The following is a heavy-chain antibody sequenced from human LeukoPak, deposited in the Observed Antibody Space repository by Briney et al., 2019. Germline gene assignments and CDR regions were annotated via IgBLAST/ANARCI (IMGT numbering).Heavy chain of an antibody. J-gene: IGHJ5*02. Sequence: SVKASCKTSGFTFNRSVMQWVRQARGQRLEWIGWIVVGSGKTNYAQKFQERVTITRDMFTSTAYMELSSLRSEDTAVYYCATADFWSGYSSWFDPWGQGTLVTVSS. CDR3: ATADFWSGYSSWFDP. V-gene: IGHV1-58*02. CDR1: GFTFNRSV. CDR2: IVVGSGKT. D-gene: IGHD3-3*01.